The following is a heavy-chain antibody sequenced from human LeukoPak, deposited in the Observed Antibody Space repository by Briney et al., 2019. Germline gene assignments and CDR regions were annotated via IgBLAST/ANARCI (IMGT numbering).Heavy chain of an antibody. J-gene: IGHJ4*02. CDR1: GFTFSSYA. Sequence: GGSLRLSCAASGFTFSSYAMHWVRQAPGKGLEWVAVISYDGSNKYYADSVKGRFTISRDNSKNTLYLQMNSLGAEDTAVYYCARESDRWGQGTLVTVSS. D-gene: IGHD3-22*01. CDR3: ARESDR. CDR2: ISYDGSNK. V-gene: IGHV3-30*04.